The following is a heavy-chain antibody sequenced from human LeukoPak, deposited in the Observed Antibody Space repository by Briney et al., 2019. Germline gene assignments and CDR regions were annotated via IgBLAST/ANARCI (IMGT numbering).Heavy chain of an antibody. CDR2: VYAGGNS. CDR3: ARDSRYHDFWSGYIDY. D-gene: IGHD3-3*01. V-gene: IGHV4-4*07. Sequence: SETLSLTCRVPGGSVSFYYWTWIRQSAGKGLEWIGRVYAGGNSNYNPSLKSRTTLSIDTSKNEFSLMLTSVTAADTAIYYCARDSRYHDFWSGYIDYWGQGILVTVSS. J-gene: IGHJ4*02. CDR1: GGSVSFYY.